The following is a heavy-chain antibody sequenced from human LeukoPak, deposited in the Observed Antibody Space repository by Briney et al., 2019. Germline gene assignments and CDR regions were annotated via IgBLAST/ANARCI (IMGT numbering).Heavy chain of an antibody. CDR1: GFTFRNHW. V-gene: IGHV3-74*03. CDR3: ARDQRVTGRPDIDY. Sequence: GGSLRLSCAASGFTFRNHWMHWVRQTPGKGLVWVSRISSDGSSTTYADSVKGRFTFSRDNAKNTLYLQMNNLRAEDTAMYYCARDQRVTGRPDIDYWGQGTLVIVSS. D-gene: IGHD6-6*01. J-gene: IGHJ4*02. CDR2: ISSDGSST.